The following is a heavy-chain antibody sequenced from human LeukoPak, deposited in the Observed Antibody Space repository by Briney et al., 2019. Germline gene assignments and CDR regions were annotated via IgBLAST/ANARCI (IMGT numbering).Heavy chain of an antibody. J-gene: IGHJ4*02. CDR3: ARARGMVGARRHFDY. V-gene: IGHV3-30-3*01. D-gene: IGHD1-26*01. CDR1: GFTFSSYA. Sequence: GRSLRLSCAASGFTFSSYAMHWVRQAPGKGLEWVAVISYDGSNKYYADSVKGRFTISRDNSKNTLYLQMNSLRAEDTAVYYCARARGMVGARRHFDYWGQGTLVTVSS. CDR2: ISYDGSNK.